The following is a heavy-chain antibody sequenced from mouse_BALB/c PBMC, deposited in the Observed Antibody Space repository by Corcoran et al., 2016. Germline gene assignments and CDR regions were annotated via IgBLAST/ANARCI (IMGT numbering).Heavy chain of an antibody. CDR2: INPANGNT. CDR1: GFNIKTTS. V-gene: IGHV14-3*02. Sequence: ESQMQLSEAELVKTGAPDKLSSTASGFNIKTTSMHWVKQRPEQDLEWSGRINPANGNTKYDPKFQVKATLTADTSSNTAYLQLSSLTSEDTAVYYCARWDWYFDVLGAGTTVTVSS. CDR3: ARWDWYFDV. J-gene: IGHJ1*01.